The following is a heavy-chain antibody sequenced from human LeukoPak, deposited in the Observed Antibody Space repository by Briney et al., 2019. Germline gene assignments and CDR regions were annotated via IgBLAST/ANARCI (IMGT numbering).Heavy chain of an antibody. J-gene: IGHJ3*02. CDR3: ARDKDATEDAFDI. CDR1: GFTFSSYS. D-gene: IGHD4-11*01. Sequence: GGSLRLSCAASGFTFSSYSMNWVRQAPGKGLEWVSYISSSSSTIYYADSVKGRFTISRDNAKNSLYLQMNSLRAEDTAVYYYARDKDATEDAFDIWGQGTMVTVSS. V-gene: IGHV3-48*01. CDR2: ISSSSSTI.